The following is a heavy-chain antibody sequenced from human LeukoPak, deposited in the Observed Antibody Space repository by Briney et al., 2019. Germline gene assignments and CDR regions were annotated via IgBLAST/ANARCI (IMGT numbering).Heavy chain of an antibody. V-gene: IGHV3-23*01. Sequence: GGSRRLSCAASGFTFSSYAMSWVRQAPGKGREWVLAISGSGGSTYYADSGKGRFTISRDNSKNTLYLQLNSMRAEDTADYYCAKSVRLVVVPAAIHIRPFDYWGQGTLVTVSS. D-gene: IGHD2-2*02. CDR3: AKSVRLVVVPAAIHIRPFDY. CDR2: ISGSGGST. J-gene: IGHJ4*02. CDR1: GFTFSSYA.